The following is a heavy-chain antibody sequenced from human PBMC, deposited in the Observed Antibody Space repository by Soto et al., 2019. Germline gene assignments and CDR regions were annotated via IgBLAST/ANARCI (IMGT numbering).Heavy chain of an antibody. CDR3: AKVLGGNPGAFDI. Sequence: GGSLRLSCVVSRFTFSSYAMTWVRQAPGKGLEWVSAIGNSGGSTYYADSVKGRFSIFRDNSKNSLYLQMNSLRAEDTAVYYCAKVLGGNPGAFDIWGQGTMVTVSS. J-gene: IGHJ3*02. V-gene: IGHV3-23*01. CDR1: RFTFSSYA. CDR2: IGNSGGST. D-gene: IGHD1-26*01.